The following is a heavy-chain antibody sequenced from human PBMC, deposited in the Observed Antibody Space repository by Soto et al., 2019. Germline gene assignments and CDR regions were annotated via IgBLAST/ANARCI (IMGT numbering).Heavy chain of an antibody. V-gene: IGHV4-39*01. D-gene: IGHD2-2*03. CDR2: IYSSENT. J-gene: IGHJ6*02. Sequence: PSETLSLTCTVSGGSVSSNSYSWCWTLHSPGKGLEWIGTIYSSENTYYNPSLLSRVTISVDTSKNEFSLRLSSVTAADTAVYYCARLNGYCVSTNCQGYYGMDVWGQGTTVTVYS. CDR3: ARLNGYCVSTNCQGYYGMDV. CDR1: GGSVSSNSYS.